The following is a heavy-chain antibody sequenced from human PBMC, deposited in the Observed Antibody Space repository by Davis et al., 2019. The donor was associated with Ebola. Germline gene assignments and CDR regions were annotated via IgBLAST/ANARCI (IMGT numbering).Heavy chain of an antibody. Sequence: GGSLRLSCAASGFTFSSYSMNWVRQAPGKGLEWVSSISSSNSYIYYADSVKGRFTISRDSAKNSLYLQMNSLRAEDTAVYYCARDLLEPQYYYYGLDVWGKGTTVTVSS. V-gene: IGHV3-21*01. D-gene: IGHD3-3*01. J-gene: IGHJ6*04. CDR2: ISSSNSYI. CDR1: GFTFSSYS. CDR3: ARDLLEPQYYYYGLDV.